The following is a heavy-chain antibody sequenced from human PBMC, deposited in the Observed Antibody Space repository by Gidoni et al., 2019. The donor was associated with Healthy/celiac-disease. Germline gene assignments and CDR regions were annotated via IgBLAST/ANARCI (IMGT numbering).Heavy chain of an antibody. D-gene: IGHD6-19*01. V-gene: IGHV4-59*01. Sequence: QVQLQVSGPGLVKPSETLSLPCTVSGGPISSYYWSWIRQPPGKGLEWIGYIYYSGSTNYNPSLKSRVTISVDTSKNQFSLKLSSVTAADTAVYYCARVPPGLVAGLDYWGQGTLVTVSS. J-gene: IGHJ4*02. CDR1: GGPISSYY. CDR3: ARVPPGLVAGLDY. CDR2: IYYSGST.